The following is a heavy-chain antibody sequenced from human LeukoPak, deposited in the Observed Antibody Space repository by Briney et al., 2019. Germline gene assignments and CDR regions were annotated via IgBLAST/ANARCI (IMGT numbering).Heavy chain of an antibody. J-gene: IGHJ4*02. CDR1: GESFSGYY. Sequence: SETLSLTCAVYGESFSGYYWSWIRQPPGKGLEWIGEINHSGSTNYNPSLKSRVTISADTSKNQFSLKLSSVTAADTAVYYCARVVAATLSLYYFDYWGQGTLVTVSS. V-gene: IGHV4-34*01. D-gene: IGHD2-15*01. CDR2: INHSGST. CDR3: ARVVAATLSLYYFDY.